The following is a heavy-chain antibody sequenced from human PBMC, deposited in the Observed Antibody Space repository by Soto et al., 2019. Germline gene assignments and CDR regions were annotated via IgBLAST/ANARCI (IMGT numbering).Heavy chain of an antibody. CDR3: ARDFVVGGPSINYYYGMDV. V-gene: IGHV3-53*01. Sequence: GGSLRLSCAASGFTVSNHYMTWVRQAPGKGLEWVSIIYTRGDTYYADSVKGRFTISRDNSDNTLYLQMNSLGAEDTAVYYCARDFVVGGPSINYYYGMDVWGQGTTVTVSS. CDR1: GFTVSNHY. CDR2: IYTRGDT. J-gene: IGHJ6*02. D-gene: IGHD1-26*01.